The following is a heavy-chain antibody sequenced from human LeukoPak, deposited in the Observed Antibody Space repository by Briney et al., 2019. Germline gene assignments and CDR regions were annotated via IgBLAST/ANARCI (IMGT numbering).Heavy chain of an antibody. Sequence: SETLSLTCAVYGGSFGGSYCSWIRQPPGKGLEWIGQIKRSGSTNYNPSLKSRVTISLDTSKNQVSLKMSSVTAADTAVYYCAREGYWGQGTLVTVSS. V-gene: IGHV4-34*01. CDR1: GGSFGGSY. J-gene: IGHJ4*02. CDR3: AREGY. CDR2: IKRSGST.